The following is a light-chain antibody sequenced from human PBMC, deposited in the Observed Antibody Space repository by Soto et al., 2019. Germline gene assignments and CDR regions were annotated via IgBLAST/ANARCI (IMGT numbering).Light chain of an antibody. CDR2: GAS. Sequence: TVLTQSPGTLSLSPGERATLSCRASQNVTSNLLVWYQQHPGQAPRLLIYGASSRAIGVPARFTGSGSGTDFTLTISSLEPEDFAVYYCQERSVWPLCTFGRGTRLEI. CDR1: QNVTSNL. V-gene: IGKV3D-20*02. J-gene: IGKJ2*02. CDR3: QERSVWPLCT.